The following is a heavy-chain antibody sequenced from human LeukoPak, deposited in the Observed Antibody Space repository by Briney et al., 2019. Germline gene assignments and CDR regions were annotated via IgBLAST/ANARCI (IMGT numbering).Heavy chain of an antibody. J-gene: IGHJ4*02. D-gene: IGHD3-22*01. CDR3: ASLQSSGPYYFDY. Sequence: ASVKVSCKASGYXFTSYYMHWVRQAPGQGLEWMGIINPSGGSTSYAQKFQGRVTMTRDTSTSTVYMELSSLRSEDTAVYYCASLQSSGPYYFDYRGQGTLVTVSS. V-gene: IGHV1-46*01. CDR1: GYXFTSYY. CDR2: INPSGGST.